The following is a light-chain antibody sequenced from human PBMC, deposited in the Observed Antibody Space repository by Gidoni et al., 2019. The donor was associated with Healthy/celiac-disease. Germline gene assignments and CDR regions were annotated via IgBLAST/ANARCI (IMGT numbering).Light chain of an antibody. V-gene: IGKV1-39*01. CDR1: QSISSY. CDR3: QQSYSTVLFT. J-gene: IGKJ3*01. CDR2: AAS. Sequence: DIQMTQSPASLSASVGDRVTITCRASQSISSYLNWYQQKPGKAPKLLIYAASSLHSGVPSRFSGSGSGTDFTLTISSLQPEDFAAYYCQQSYSTVLFTFGPGTKVDIK.